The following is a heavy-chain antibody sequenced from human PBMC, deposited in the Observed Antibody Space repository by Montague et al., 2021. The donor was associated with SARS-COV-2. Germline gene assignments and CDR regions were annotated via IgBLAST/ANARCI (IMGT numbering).Heavy chain of an antibody. Sequence: KPSLKSRVTISEDASKNQFSMKMTSVTAADTAVYYCARGGHQLRFGLDVWGQGTTVTVPS. V-gene: IGHV4-39*07. J-gene: IGHJ6*02. D-gene: IGHD3-16*01. CDR3: ARGGHQLRFGLDV.